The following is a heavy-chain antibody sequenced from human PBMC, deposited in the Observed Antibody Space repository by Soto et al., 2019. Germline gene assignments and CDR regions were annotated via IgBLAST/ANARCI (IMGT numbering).Heavy chain of an antibody. CDR3: AREGTKDRFYYYGSDV. J-gene: IGHJ6*02. CDR2: ISKDGTKK. D-gene: IGHD3-10*01. Sequence: PGGSLRLSCEASGFTFSDYTLYWVRQAPGKGLEWLAGISKDGTKKDYADSVKGRFTISRDNFRNTFYLQMDRLRSEDTALYYCAREGTKDRFYYYGSDVWGPG. CDR1: GFTFSDYT. V-gene: IGHV3-30-3*01.